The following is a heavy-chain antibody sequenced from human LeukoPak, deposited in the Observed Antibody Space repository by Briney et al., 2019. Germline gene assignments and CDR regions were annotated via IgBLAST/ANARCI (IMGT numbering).Heavy chain of an antibody. D-gene: IGHD6-13*01. CDR2: IYYSGST. Sequence: PSETLSLTCTVSDGSISSYYWSWIRQPPGKGLEWIGYIYYSGSTNYNPSLKSRVTISVDTSKNQFSLKLSSVTAADTAVYYCARDRVAAAGKGFDYWGQGTLVTVSS. CDR1: DGSISSYY. CDR3: ARDRVAAAGKGFDY. V-gene: IGHV4-59*01. J-gene: IGHJ4*02.